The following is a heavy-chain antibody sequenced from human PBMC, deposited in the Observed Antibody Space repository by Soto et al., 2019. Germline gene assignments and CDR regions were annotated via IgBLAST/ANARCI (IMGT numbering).Heavy chain of an antibody. CDR1: GYTFTDYY. D-gene: IGHD6-19*01. CDR3: SRASAVAGGSSNSLPNDY. CDR2: INPTSGGT. J-gene: IGHJ4*02. V-gene: IGHV1-2*02. Sequence: QVQLVQSGAEVKKPGASVKVSCKASGYTFTDYYIHWVRQAPGQGLEWMGWINPTSGGTSYAHNFQGRVTMTRDTSISAAYMELSRLSSDDTAVYYCSRASAVAGGSSNSLPNDYWGQGTLGTVSS.